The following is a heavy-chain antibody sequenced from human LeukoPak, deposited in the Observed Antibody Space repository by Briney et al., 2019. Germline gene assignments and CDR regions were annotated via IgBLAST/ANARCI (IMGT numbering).Heavy chain of an antibody. CDR3: ARPSGSYDWRTGFDY. D-gene: IGHD1-26*01. CDR1: GYSFTSYW. V-gene: IGHV5-51*01. CDR2: IYPGDSDT. Sequence: GESLKISCKGSGYSFTSYWIGWVRQMPGKGLEWMGIIYPGDSDTTYSPSFQGQVTISADKSISTAYLQWSSLKASDTAMYYCARPSGSYDWRTGFDYWGQGTLVTVSS. J-gene: IGHJ4*02.